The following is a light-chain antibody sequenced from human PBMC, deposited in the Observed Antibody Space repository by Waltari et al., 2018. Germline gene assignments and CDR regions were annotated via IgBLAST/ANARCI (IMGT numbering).Light chain of an antibody. CDR3: LQTYSTPRT. J-gene: IGKJ1*01. Sequence: DIQMTQSPSSLSASVGDRGTITCRASQSVTTYLSWYQQKPGKAPKLLIYGSSTLQSGVPSRFYGGGSGTDFTLTISSLQPEDFATYYCLQTYSTPRTFGQGTQVEIK. CDR2: GSS. V-gene: IGKV1-39*01. CDR1: QSVTTY.